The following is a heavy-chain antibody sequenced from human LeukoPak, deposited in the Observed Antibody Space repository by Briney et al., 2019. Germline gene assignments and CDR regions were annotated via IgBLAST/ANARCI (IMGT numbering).Heavy chain of an antibody. Sequence: ASVKVSCKASGYTFTSYAMHWVRQAPGQRLEWMGWINAGNGNTKYSQKFQGRVTITRDTSASTAYMELSSLRSEDTAVYYCARDPGDWPGGFDIWGQGTMVTVSS. CDR2: INAGNGNT. CDR1: GYTFTSYA. J-gene: IGHJ3*02. CDR3: ARDPGDWPGGFDI. V-gene: IGHV1-3*01. D-gene: IGHD2-21*02.